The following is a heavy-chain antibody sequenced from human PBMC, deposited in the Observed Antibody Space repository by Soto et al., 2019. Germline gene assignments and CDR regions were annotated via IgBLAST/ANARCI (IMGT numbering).Heavy chain of an antibody. CDR2: ISSSSSYI. V-gene: IGHV3-21*01. Sequence: PGGSLRLSCAASGFTFRSYSMNWVRQAPGKGLEWVSSISSSSSYIYYADSVKGRFTISRDNAKNSLYLQMNSLRAEDTAVYYCASFLYDFLSGYLGIYGMDVWGQGTTVTVSS. D-gene: IGHD3-3*01. J-gene: IGHJ6*02. CDR1: GFTFRSYS. CDR3: ASFLYDFLSGYLGIYGMDV.